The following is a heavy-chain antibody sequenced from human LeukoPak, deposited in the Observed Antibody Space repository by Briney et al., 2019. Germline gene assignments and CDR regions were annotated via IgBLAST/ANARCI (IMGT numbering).Heavy chain of an antibody. D-gene: IGHD1-26*01. J-gene: IGHJ6*02. V-gene: IGHV1-46*01. CDR1: GYTFTSYY. Sequence: ASVKVSCKASGYTFTSYYMHWVRQAPGQGLEWMGIINPRGGSTSYAQKLQGRVTMTRDTSTSTVYMELSSLRSEDTAVYYCARESYDSGSYGYYYYGMDVWGQGTTATVSS. CDR2: INPRGGST. CDR3: ARESYDSGSYGYYYYGMDV.